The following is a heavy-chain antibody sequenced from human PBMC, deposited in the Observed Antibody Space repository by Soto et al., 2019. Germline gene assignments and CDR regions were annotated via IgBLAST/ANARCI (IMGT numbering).Heavy chain of an antibody. D-gene: IGHD2-2*01. CDR1: GFIFSSYA. CDR2: ISGSGGST. J-gene: IGHJ6*02. V-gene: IGHV3-23*01. CDR3: EKGTGLSYASHTLDV. Sequence: EVQLLESGGGLVQPGGSLRLSCAASGFIFSSYAMSWVRQAPGKGLEWVSVISGSGGSTYYAGSVEGRFTISRDNSKKTMYLQINSLRAEDTAVYYCEKGTGLSYASHTLDVWGQGTTVAVSS.